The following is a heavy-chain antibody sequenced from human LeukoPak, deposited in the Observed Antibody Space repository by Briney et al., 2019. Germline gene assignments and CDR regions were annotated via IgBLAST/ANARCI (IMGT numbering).Heavy chain of an antibody. Sequence: PGGSLRLSCAASGFTFSSYNMNWVRQAPGKGLEWVAVISYDGSNKYYADSVKGRFTISRDNSKNTLYLQMNSLRAEDTAVYYCAKGNALDYWGQGTLVTVSS. D-gene: IGHD2-2*01. CDR2: ISYDGSNK. V-gene: IGHV3-30*18. J-gene: IGHJ4*02. CDR3: AKGNALDY. CDR1: GFTFSSYN.